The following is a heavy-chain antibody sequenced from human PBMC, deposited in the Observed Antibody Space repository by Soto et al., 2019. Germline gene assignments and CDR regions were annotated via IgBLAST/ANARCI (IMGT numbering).Heavy chain of an antibody. CDR1: GYTFTTYG. Sequence: QVQLEQSAPEVKKPGASVKVSCKASGYTFTTYGISWVRQAPGQGLEWLGWINTHNGNTNYAQNLQGRVIMTADTPTSTADMQLRSRRSDDTAIYHCTREGSASYDYYGMDSWGQGPTVTVS. CDR3: TREGSASYDYYGMDS. J-gene: IGHJ6*02. V-gene: IGHV1-18*01. D-gene: IGHD3-16*01. CDR2: INTHNGNT.